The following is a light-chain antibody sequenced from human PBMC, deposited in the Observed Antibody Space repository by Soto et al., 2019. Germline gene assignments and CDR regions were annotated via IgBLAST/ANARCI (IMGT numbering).Light chain of an antibody. CDR1: QSISSY. V-gene: IGKV1-39*01. CDR3: QQSYSSPRT. CDR2: AAS. J-gene: IGKJ1*01. Sequence: DIQMTQSPSSLSASEGDRVTITCRASQSISSYLNWYQQKPGKAPKLLIYAASSLQSGVPSRFSGGGSGTDFTLTISSLQPEDFATYYCQQSYSSPRTFGQGTKVEIK.